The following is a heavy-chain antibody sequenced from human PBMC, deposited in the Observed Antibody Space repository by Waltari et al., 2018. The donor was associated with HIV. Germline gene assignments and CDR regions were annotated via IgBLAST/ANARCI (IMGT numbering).Heavy chain of an antibody. D-gene: IGHD2-15*01. J-gene: IGHJ6*02. Sequence: EVQLVESGGKLVQPGESLRPSCLVSVFTSSEYSLNLVRQGPGKGLEWVAYISATGTTIFYAISVKGRFTISRDNVENSLYLDMSSLRAEDTGDYYCARCETVVTPFINKYLGLDVWGPGTTVTVSS. CDR2: ISATGTTI. V-gene: IGHV3-48*01. CDR3: ARCETVVTPFINKYLGLDV. CDR1: VFTSSEYS.